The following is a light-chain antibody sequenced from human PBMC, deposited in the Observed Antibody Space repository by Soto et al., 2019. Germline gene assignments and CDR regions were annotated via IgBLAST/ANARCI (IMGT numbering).Light chain of an antibody. V-gene: IGLV2-14*01. Sequence: QSVLTQPASVSGSPGQSITISCTGTSSDVGGYNYVSWYQQHPGKAPKLMIYEVSNRPSGVSNRFSGSKSGNTASLTISGLQAEDEADYYCSSYTSSSTLRVFGGGTKL. CDR3: SSYTSSSTLRV. J-gene: IGLJ2*01. CDR1: SSDVGGYNY. CDR2: EVS.